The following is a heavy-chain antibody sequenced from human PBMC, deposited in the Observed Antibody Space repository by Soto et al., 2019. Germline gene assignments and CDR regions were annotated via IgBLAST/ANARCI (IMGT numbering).Heavy chain of an antibody. Sequence: QVQLQESGPGLVKPSETLSLTCTVSGGSISSYYWSWIRQPPGKGLEWIGYIYYSGSTNYNPSLKSRVTISVDTSKNQFSLKLSSVTAADTAVYYCAKTTDFFFRGTWYFDLWGRGTLVTVSS. CDR2: IYYSGST. CDR3: AKTTDFFFRGTWYFDL. CDR1: GGSISSYY. D-gene: IGHD4-17*01. J-gene: IGHJ2*01. V-gene: IGHV4-59*08.